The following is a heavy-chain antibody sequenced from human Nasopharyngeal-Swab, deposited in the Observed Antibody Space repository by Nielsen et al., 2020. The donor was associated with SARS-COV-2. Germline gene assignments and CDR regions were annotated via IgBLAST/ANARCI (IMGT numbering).Heavy chain of an antibody. CDR1: GFSFSCFG. J-gene: IGHJ6*02. V-gene: IGHV3-33*01. Sequence: GESMKFSSTSSGFSFSCFGMHWVRQAPGTGLEWGAVIWFDGSNDYYGDAVNGLLTISREKSNNVLYLLMNILRVEDTAVYYCARDITGFGDGMDVWGQGTTVTVSS. D-gene: IGHD3-10*01. CDR2: IWFDGSND. CDR3: ARDITGFGDGMDV.